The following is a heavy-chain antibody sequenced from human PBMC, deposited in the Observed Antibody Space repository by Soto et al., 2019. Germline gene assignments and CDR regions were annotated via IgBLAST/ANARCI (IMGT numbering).Heavy chain of an antibody. CDR2: VTSSDTT. CDR1: GFAFGSFA. V-gene: IGHV3-23*01. J-gene: IGHJ6*02. Sequence: GGSLRLSCAASGFAFGSFAMSWVRQAPGKGLEWVSLVTSSDTTYYADTVKGRFTISRDNSKNTLYLQMNNLRAEDTAVFYCAKNLGSGWAYGMDVWGQGTTVTVSS. D-gene: IGHD2-15*01. CDR3: AKNLGSGWAYGMDV.